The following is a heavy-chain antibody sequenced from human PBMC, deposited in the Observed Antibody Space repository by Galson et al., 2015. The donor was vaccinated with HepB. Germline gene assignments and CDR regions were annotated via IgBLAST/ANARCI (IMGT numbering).Heavy chain of an antibody. CDR1: GFTFSGYG. D-gene: IGHD6-13*01. CDR2: ISYDGSNK. Sequence: SLRLSCAASGFTFSGYGMHWVRQAPGKGLEWVAVISYDGSNKYYADSVKGRFTISRDNSKNTLYLQMNSLRAEDTAVYYCAKAAAGTELYYFDYWGQGTLVTVSS. J-gene: IGHJ4*02. V-gene: IGHV3-30*18. CDR3: AKAAAGTELYYFDY.